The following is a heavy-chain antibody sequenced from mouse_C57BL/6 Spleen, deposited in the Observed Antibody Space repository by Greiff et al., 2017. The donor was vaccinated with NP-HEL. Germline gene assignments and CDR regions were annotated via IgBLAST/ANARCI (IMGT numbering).Heavy chain of an antibody. D-gene: IGHD1-1*01. V-gene: IGHV5-17*01. J-gene: IGHJ2*01. CDR3: ARKGDYYYGFDY. Sequence: DVHLVESGGGLVKPGGSLKLSCAASGFTFSDYGMHWVRQAPEKGLEWVAYISSGSSTIYYADTVKGRFTISRDNAKNTLFLQMTSLRSEDTAMYYWARKGDYYYGFDYWGQGTTLTVSS. CDR2: ISSGSSTI. CDR1: GFTFSDYG.